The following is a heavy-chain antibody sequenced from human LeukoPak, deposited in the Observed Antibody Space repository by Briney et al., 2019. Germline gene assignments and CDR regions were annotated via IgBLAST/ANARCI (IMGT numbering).Heavy chain of an antibody. CDR2: INPNSGGT. V-gene: IGHV1-2*06. D-gene: IGHD2-15*01. Sequence: GASVKVSCKVSGYTLTELSMHWVRQAPGQGLEWMGRINPNSGGTNYAQKFQGRVTMTRDTSISTAYMELSRLRSDDTAVYYCARDRNVVVVAANPFGYWGQGTLVTVSS. J-gene: IGHJ4*02. CDR3: ARDRNVVVVAANPFGY. CDR1: GYTLTELS.